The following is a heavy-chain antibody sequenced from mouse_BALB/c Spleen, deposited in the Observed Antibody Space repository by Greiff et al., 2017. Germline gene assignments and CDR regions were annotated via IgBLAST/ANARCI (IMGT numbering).Heavy chain of an antibody. Sequence: EVMLVESGGGLVQPGGSRKLSCAASGFTFSSFGMHWVRQAPEKGLEWVAYISSDGGSTYYPDTMERRFIISRDNTKKTLYLQMSSLRSEDTALYYCARERYGNYDYWGQGTTLTVSS. J-gene: IGHJ2*01. CDR3: ARERYGNYDY. CDR2: ISSDGGST. CDR1: GFTFSSFG. V-gene: IGHV5-17*02. D-gene: IGHD2-10*02.